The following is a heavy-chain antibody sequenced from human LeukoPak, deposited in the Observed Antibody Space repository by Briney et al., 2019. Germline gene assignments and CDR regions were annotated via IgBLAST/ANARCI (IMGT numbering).Heavy chain of an antibody. CDR3: ARDLRLRYYYDGRGGTGFDP. Sequence: SETLSLTCTVSGGSISSSSYYWGWIRQPPGKGLEWIGSIYYSGSTYYNPSLKSRVTISVDTSKNQFSLKLSSVTAADTAVYYCARDLRLRYYYDGRGGTGFDPWGQGTLVTVSS. J-gene: IGHJ5*02. D-gene: IGHD3-22*01. CDR2: IYYSGST. CDR1: GGSISSSSYY. V-gene: IGHV4-39*07.